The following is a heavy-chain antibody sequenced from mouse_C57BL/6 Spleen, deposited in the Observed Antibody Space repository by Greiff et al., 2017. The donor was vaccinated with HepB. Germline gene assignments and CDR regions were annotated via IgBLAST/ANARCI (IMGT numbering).Heavy chain of an antibody. CDR2: INPYNGGT. Sequence: EVQLQQSGPVLVKPGASVKMSCKASGYTFTDYYMNWVKQSHGKSLEWIGVINPYNGGTSYNQKFKGKATLTVDKSSSTAYMELNSLTSEDSAVYYCARFFYDYDFYAMDYWGQGTSVTVSS. CDR1: GYTFTDYY. CDR3: ARFFYDYDFYAMDY. D-gene: IGHD2-4*01. V-gene: IGHV1-19*01. J-gene: IGHJ4*01.